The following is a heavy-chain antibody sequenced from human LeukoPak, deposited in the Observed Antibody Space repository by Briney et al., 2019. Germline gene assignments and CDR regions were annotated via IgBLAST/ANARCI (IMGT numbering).Heavy chain of an antibody. Sequence: GGSLRLSCAASGFTFSYYSMNWVRQAPGKGLEWVSYISSGGSTIYYADSVKGRFTISRDNAKNSLYLQMYSLRDEDTAVYYCARDGYGGNDNWGQGTLVTVSS. CDR3: ARDGYGGNDN. V-gene: IGHV3-48*02. J-gene: IGHJ4*02. CDR1: GFTFSYYS. CDR2: ISSGGSTI. D-gene: IGHD4-23*01.